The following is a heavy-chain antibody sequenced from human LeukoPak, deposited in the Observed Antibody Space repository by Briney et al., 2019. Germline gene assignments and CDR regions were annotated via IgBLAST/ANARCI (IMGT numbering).Heavy chain of an antibody. D-gene: IGHD5-24*01. CDR2: IIPIVGIA. V-gene: IGHV1-69*04. CDR3: ARDLSRDAYPKVGWYFDL. Sequence: GASVKVSCKASGGTFSSYAISWVRQAPGQGLEWMGRIIPIVGIANYAQKFQGRVTITADKSTSTAYMEVSSLRSEDTAVYYCARDLSRDAYPKVGWYFDLWGRGTLVTVSS. CDR1: GGTFSSYA. J-gene: IGHJ2*01.